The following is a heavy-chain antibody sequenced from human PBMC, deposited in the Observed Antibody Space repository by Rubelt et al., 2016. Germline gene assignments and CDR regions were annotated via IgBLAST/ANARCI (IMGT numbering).Heavy chain of an antibody. D-gene: IGHD4-11*01. J-gene: IGHJ3*02. CDR1: GYTFTSYG. CDR3: ARGARRYSMDPRNAFDI. Sequence: QVQLVQSGAEVKKPGASVKVSCKASGYTFTSYGISWVRQAPGQGLEWMGWISAYNGNTNYAQKLQGRVTMTTEPSTSTAYMELRSLRSDDTAVYYCARGARRYSMDPRNAFDIWGQGTMVTVSS. CDR2: ISAYNGNT. V-gene: IGHV1-18*01.